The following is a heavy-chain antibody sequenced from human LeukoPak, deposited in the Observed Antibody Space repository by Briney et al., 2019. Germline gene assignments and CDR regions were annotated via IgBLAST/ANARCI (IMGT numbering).Heavy chain of an antibody. J-gene: IGHJ4*02. CDR3: ARDPGDY. CDR2: IKQDGNDK. V-gene: IGHV3-7*01. D-gene: IGHD3-10*01. CDR1: GFTFSNYW. Sequence: GGSLRLSCAASGFTFSNYWMTWVRQAPGKGPEWVASIKQDGNDKFYVDSVKGRFTISRDNAKNSLYLQMNSLRAEDTAVYYCARDPGDYWGQGTLVTVSS.